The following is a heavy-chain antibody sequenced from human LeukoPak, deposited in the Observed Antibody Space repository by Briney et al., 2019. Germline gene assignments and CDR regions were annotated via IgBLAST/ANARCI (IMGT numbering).Heavy chain of an antibody. CDR1: GFTFSHYA. CDR3: AKADQATFKPLTFSY. CDR2: ISGSGQST. J-gene: IGHJ4*02. Sequence: GGSLRLSCAASGFTFSHYAMSWVRQAPGKGLEWVSLISGSGQSTKYADSVKGRFTISRDDSKNTLLLQMNSLRAEDTAVYYCAKADQATFKPLTFSYWGQGTPVTVSS. V-gene: IGHV3-23*01. D-gene: IGHD3-3*02.